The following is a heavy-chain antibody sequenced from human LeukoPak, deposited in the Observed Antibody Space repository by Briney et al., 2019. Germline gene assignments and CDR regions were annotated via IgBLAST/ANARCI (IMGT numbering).Heavy chain of an antibody. CDR3: ARGRITMVRGGYYYMDV. V-gene: IGHV4-34*01. D-gene: IGHD3-10*01. CDR2: INHSGST. Sequence: SETPSLTCAVYGGSFSGYYWSWIRQPPGKGLEWIGEINHSGSTNYNPSLKSRVTISVDTSKNQFSLKLSSVTAADTAVYYCARGRITMVRGGYYYMDVWGKGTTVTVSS. J-gene: IGHJ6*03. CDR1: GGSFSGYY.